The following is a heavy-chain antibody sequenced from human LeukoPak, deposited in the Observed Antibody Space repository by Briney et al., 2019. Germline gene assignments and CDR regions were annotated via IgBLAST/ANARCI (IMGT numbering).Heavy chain of an antibody. CDR2: ISYDGSNK. D-gene: IGHD6-13*01. V-gene: IGHV3-30-3*01. J-gene: IGHJ4*02. CDR1: GFTFSSYA. CDR3: ARAHPSIAAAGTPPPIDY. Sequence: GGSLRLSCAASGFTFSSYAMHWVRQAPGKGLEWVAVISYDGSNKYYADSVKGRFTISRDNSKNTLYLQMNSLRAEDTAVYYCARAHPSIAAAGTPPPIDYWGQGTLVTVSS.